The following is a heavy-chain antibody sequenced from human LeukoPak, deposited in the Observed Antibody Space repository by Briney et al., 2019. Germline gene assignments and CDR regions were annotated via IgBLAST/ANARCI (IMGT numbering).Heavy chain of an antibody. D-gene: IGHD6-19*01. J-gene: IGHJ2*01. CDR1: GGSVSSGSYY. V-gene: IGHV4-61*01. CDR2: IYYSGST. CDR3: ARGHSSGRIFDL. Sequence: PAETLSLTCTVSGGSVSSGSYYWSWIRQPPGKGLEWIGYIYYSGSTNYNPSLKSRVTISVDTSKNQFSLKLSSVTAADTAIYYCARGHSSGRIFDLWGRGTLVTVSS.